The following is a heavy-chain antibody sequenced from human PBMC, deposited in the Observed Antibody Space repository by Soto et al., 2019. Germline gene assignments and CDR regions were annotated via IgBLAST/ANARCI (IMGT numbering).Heavy chain of an antibody. CDR2: IIPIFGSA. J-gene: IGHJ4*02. D-gene: IGHD6-19*01. V-gene: IGHV1-69*13. CDR3: ARGTGYSSDFDY. Sequence: SVKVSCKASGGTFSSYAISWVRQAPGQGLEWMGGIIPIFGSANYAQKFQGRVTITADESTSTAYMELSSLRSEDTAVYYCARGTGYSSDFDYWGQGTLVTVSS. CDR1: GGTFSSYA.